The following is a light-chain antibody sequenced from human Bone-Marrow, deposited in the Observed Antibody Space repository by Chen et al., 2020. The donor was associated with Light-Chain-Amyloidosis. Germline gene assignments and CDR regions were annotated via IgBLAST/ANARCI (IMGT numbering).Light chain of an antibody. Sequence: SYVLTQPSSVSVGPGQTATIACGGNNIGSTSVHWYQQTPGQAPLLVGYDDSDRPSGIPERLSGSNSGNTATLTISRVEAGDEADYYCQVWDRGSDRPVFGGGTKLTVL. V-gene: IGLV3-21*02. CDR1: NIGSTS. J-gene: IGLJ3*02. CDR3: QVWDRGSDRPV. CDR2: DDS.